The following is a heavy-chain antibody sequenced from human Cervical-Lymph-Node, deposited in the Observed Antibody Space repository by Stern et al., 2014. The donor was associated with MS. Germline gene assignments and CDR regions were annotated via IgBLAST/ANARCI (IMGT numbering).Heavy chain of an antibody. V-gene: IGHV1-46*01. D-gene: IGHD3-3*01. CDR3: ASSSDVLSGYSLLDV. J-gene: IGHJ6*02. Sequence: VQLGESGAEVKQPGASVQVSCRASGFTFTTFYLHLGRQAPGQGLEWMAIINHSGGSSRSAHKVQGRVTMTKDTSTKTCYLEVNSLISEDTAVYYCASSSDVLSGYSLLDVWGQGTTVTVSS. CDR1: GFTFTTFY. CDR2: INHSGGSS.